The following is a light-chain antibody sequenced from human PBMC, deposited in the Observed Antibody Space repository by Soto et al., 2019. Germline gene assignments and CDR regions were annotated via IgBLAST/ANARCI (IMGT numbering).Light chain of an antibody. V-gene: IGKV3-11*01. Sequence: VLTQSPATLSLSPGERATLSCRASQSVSSYLAWFQQKPGQAPRLLIYDASNRATGIPARFSGSGSGTDFTLTISSLEPEDFAVYYCQQRSNWRRTFGGGTKVDI. CDR3: QQRSNWRRT. CDR1: QSVSSY. J-gene: IGKJ4*01. CDR2: DAS.